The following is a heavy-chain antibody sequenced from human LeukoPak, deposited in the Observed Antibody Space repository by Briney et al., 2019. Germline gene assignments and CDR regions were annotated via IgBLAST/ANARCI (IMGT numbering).Heavy chain of an antibody. V-gene: IGHV3-30*18. CDR2: ISYDGSNT. Sequence: GSLRLSCAASGFTFSSYGMHWVRQAPGKGLEWVAVISYDGSNTYYADSVKGRFTISRDNSKNTLYLQMNSLRAEDTAVYYCAKRSLYYYYGMDVWGQGTTVTVSS. CDR3: AKRSLYYYYGMDV. J-gene: IGHJ6*02. CDR1: GFTFSSYG. D-gene: IGHD2/OR15-2a*01.